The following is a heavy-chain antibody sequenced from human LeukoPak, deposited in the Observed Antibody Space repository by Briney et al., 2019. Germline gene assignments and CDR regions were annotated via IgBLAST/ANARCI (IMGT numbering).Heavy chain of an antibody. CDR1: GGSISSSSYY. J-gene: IGHJ4*02. V-gene: IGHV4-39*07. CDR2: IYYSGST. Sequence: SETLSLTCSVSGGSISSSSYYWGWIRQPPGKGLEWIGSIYYSGSTYYNPSLKSRVSMSVDTSKNQFSLKLSSVTAADTAVYYCARRPRGRDGYKYWGQGTLVTVSS. D-gene: IGHD5-24*01. CDR3: ARRPRGRDGYKY.